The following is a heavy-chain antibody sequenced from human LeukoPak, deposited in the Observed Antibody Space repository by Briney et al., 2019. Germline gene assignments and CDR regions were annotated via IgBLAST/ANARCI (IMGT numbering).Heavy chain of an antibody. CDR3: VPEYCSGGSCYFSGD. V-gene: IGHV4-39*01. J-gene: IGHJ4*02. CDR1: GGSINIDTYY. Sequence: SETLSLTCTVSGGSINIDTYYWGWIRQPPGKGLEWIGSIYYSGSTYYNPSLKSRVTISVDTSKNQFSLKLSSVTAADTAVYYCVPEYCSGGSCYFSGDWGQGTLVTVSS. D-gene: IGHD2-15*01. CDR2: IYYSGST.